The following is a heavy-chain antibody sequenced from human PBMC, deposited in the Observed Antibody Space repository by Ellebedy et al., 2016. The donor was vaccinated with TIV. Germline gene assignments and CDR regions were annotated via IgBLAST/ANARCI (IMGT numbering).Heavy chain of an antibody. CDR3: ARESSSGVHFDH. Sequence: GGSLRLXCAASGFTFSTYGMHWVRQAPGKGLEWVAVISYDGSNKYYVDSVKGRFTISRDNSKNTLYAQMNSLRGEDTAVYYCARESSSGVHFDHWGQGTLVTVSS. V-gene: IGHV3-30*03. J-gene: IGHJ4*02. CDR1: GFTFSTYG. D-gene: IGHD6-19*01. CDR2: ISYDGSNK.